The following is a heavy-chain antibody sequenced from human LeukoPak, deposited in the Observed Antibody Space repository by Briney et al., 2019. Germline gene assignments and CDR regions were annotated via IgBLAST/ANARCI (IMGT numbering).Heavy chain of an antibody. CDR3: ARGETVVTHFDY. D-gene: IGHD4-23*01. Sequence: GGSLRLSCAASGFTFSSYAISWVRQTPGKGLEWVSTISGSGGSTYYADSVKGRFTISRDSSKNTLYLQMNSLRAEDTAVYYCARGETVVTHFDYWGQGTLVTVSS. V-gene: IGHV3-23*01. CDR2: ISGSGGST. CDR1: GFTFSSYA. J-gene: IGHJ4*02.